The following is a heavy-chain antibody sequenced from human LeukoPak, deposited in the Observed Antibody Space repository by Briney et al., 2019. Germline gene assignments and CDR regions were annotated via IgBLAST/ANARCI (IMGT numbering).Heavy chain of an antibody. Sequence: SETLSLTCTVSGVSISSYYWSWIRQPPGKGLEWIGHIYYSGSTNYNPSLKSRVTISVDTSKNQFSLKLSSVTAADTAVYYCAKNTWELLQWGQGTLVTVSS. CDR3: AKNTWELLQ. CDR2: IYYSGST. V-gene: IGHV4-59*01. D-gene: IGHD1-26*01. CDR1: GVSISSYY. J-gene: IGHJ4*02.